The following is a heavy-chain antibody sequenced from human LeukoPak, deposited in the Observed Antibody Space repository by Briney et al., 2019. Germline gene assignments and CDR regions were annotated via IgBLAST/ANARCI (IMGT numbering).Heavy chain of an antibody. D-gene: IGHD6-6*01. CDR3: ARGRSIGARRGAFDI. V-gene: IGHV4-38-2*02. CDR2: IYHSGST. Sequence: SETLSLTCTVSGYSISSGYYWGWIRQPPGKGLEWIGSIYHSGSTYYNPSLKSRVTISVDTSKNQFSLKLSSVTAADTAVYFCARGRSIGARRGAFDIWGQGTMVSVSS. J-gene: IGHJ3*02. CDR1: GYSISSGYY.